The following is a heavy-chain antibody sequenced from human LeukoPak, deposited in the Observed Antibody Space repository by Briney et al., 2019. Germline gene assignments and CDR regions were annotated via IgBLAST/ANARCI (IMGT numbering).Heavy chain of an antibody. Sequence: SETLSLTCTVSGGSISSYYWSWIRQPPGKGLEWIGYIYYSGSTNYNPSLKSRVTISVDTSKNQFSLKLSSVTAADTAVYYCARGSPHYDSSGYCRGAGRNFDYWGQGTLVTVSS. V-gene: IGHV4-59*01. CDR3: ARGSPHYDSSGYCRGAGRNFDY. CDR1: GGSISSYY. CDR2: IYYSGST. D-gene: IGHD3-22*01. J-gene: IGHJ4*02.